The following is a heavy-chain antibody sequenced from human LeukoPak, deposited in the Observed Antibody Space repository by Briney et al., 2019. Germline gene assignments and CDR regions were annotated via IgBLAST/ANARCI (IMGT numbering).Heavy chain of an antibody. D-gene: IGHD2-21*02. CDR2: INHDGNS. V-gene: IGHV4-34*01. Sequence: PSETLSLTCAVYGESFSGYYWTWIRQPPGKGLEWIGEINHDGNSNCRPSLKNRLTTSVDTSKNELSLTLTSVTAADTAVYYCARWTDCGGDCHILEYWGQGILVTVSS. J-gene: IGHJ4*02. CDR1: GESFSGYY. CDR3: ARWTDCGGDCHILEY.